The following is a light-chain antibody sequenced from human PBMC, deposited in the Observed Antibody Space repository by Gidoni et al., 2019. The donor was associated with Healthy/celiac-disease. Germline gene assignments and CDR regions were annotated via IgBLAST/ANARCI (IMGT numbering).Light chain of an antibody. Sequence: PATLSWSPGERATLSCRASQSVSSYLAWYQQKPGQAPRLLIYDASNRATGIPARFSGSGSGTDFTLTISSLEPEDFAVYYCQQRSNWPLTFGGGTKVEIK. J-gene: IGKJ4*01. CDR3: QQRSNWPLT. V-gene: IGKV3-11*01. CDR1: QSVSSY. CDR2: DAS.